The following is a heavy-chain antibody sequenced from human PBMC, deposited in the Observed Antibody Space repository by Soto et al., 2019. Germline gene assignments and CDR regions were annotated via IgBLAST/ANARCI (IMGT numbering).Heavy chain of an antibody. Sequence: PVGSLRLSCAASGFTFDEYAMHWVRQAPGKGLEWVSGISWNSGDIDYADSVKGRFTISRDNAQNSLHLEMSGLRAEDTALYYCAAFCSGGGCDSFDYWGQGTLVTVSS. CDR3: AAFCSGGGCDSFDY. J-gene: IGHJ4*02. CDR1: GFTFDEYA. CDR2: ISWNSGDI. D-gene: IGHD2-15*01. V-gene: IGHV3-9*01.